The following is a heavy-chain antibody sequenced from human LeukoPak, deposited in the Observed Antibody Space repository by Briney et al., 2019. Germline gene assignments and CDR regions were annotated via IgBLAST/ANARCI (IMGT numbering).Heavy chain of an antibody. CDR1: GDSVSIKSAS. J-gene: IGHJ4*02. V-gene: IGHV6-1*01. CDR2: TYYRSKWYF. Sequence: SPTLSLTCAISGDSVSIKSASWNWIRQSPSRGLEWLGRTYYRSKWYFEYAVSVKSRISINPDTSQNQFSLQLSSLTIEDTAVYYCARAGGTFDNWGEGTLVTVSS. CDR3: ARAGGTFDN. D-gene: IGHD1-1*01.